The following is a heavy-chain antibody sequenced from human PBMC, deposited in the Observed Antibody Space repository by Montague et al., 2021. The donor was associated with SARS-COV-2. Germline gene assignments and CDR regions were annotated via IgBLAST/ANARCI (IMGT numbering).Heavy chain of an antibody. CDR2: ISHRGTA. Sequence: SETLSLTCTVSGASVSSTNWWSWVRQPPGKGLEWVGEISHRGTANYSPSLKSRATMSVDESGDQFFLKLSSVTAAVTAVYYCARFSYDNTGYPRGFDFWGQGALVTVSS. CDR3: ARFSYDNTGYPRGFDF. V-gene: IGHV4-4*02. CDR1: GASVSSTNW. D-gene: IGHD3-22*01. J-gene: IGHJ4*02.